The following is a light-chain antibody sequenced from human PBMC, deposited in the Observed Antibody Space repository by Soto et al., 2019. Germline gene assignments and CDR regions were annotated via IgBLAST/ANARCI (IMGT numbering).Light chain of an antibody. CDR3: QQYNNWPLT. CDR2: GPS. V-gene: IGKV3-15*01. CDR1: QSVSSH. Sequence: EIVMMQSPATLSVSPGERATLFCRASQSVSSHVAWYQQKPGQAPRLLIYGPSTRATGIPARFSGSGSGTEFTLTISSLQSEDFAVYYCQQYNNWPLTFGGGTKVEIK. J-gene: IGKJ4*01.